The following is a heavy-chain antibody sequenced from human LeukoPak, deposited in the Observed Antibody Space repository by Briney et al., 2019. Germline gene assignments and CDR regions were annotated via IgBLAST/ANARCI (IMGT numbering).Heavy chain of an antibody. CDR1: GDSINSNNFY. J-gene: IGHJ5*02. Sequence: SETLSLTCTVSGDSINSNNFYWGWVRQPPGKGLEWIGSISFTGSTYYNPSLNSRGTLSVDTSKKHFSLKLSSVTAADTAVYYCARHTYGSGTYYNAWGQGTLVTVSS. D-gene: IGHD3-10*01. CDR2: ISFTGST. V-gene: IGHV4-39*01. CDR3: ARHTYGSGTYYNA.